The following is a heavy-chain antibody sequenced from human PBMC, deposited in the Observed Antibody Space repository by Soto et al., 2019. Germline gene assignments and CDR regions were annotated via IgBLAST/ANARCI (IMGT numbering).Heavy chain of an antibody. CDR2: IYYSGST. J-gene: IGHJ4*02. D-gene: IGHD3-22*01. Sequence: QVQLQVSGPGLVKPSQTLSLTCTVSGGSTSSGGYYWSWIRQHPGKGLEWIGYIYYSGSTYYNPSLKSRVTISVDTSKNQFSLKLSSVTAADTAVYYCARLRYDSSGYYLGDDWGQGTLVTVSS. CDR1: GGSTSSGGYY. CDR3: ARLRYDSSGYYLGDD. V-gene: IGHV4-31*03.